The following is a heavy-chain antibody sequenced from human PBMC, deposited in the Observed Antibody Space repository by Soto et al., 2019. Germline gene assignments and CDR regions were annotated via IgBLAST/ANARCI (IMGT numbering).Heavy chain of an antibody. J-gene: IGHJ4*02. CDR2: INPRDSDT. CDR3: ARPGYSGFDLGYFDY. D-gene: IGHD5-12*01. V-gene: IGHV5-51*01. CDR1: GYDFTSHW. Sequence: GAEVQKPGESLTISCQGSGYDFTSHWIGWVRQMPGKGLEWMGVINPRDSDTRYSPSFQGQVTFAVDKSINTAYLQWSSLKASDSAIYYCARPGYSGFDLGYFDYWGQGILVTVSS.